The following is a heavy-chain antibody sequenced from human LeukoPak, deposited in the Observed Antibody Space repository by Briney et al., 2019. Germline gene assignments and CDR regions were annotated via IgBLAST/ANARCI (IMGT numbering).Heavy chain of an antibody. CDR3: ARALNDALDI. Sequence: GGSLRLSCTASGFTFGDYAMSWVRQAPGKGLEWVSYTSSSGGSIYYADSVKGRFTISRDNAKNLLFLQMNSLRAEDTAVYYCARALNDALDIWGRGTTVTVSS. CDR1: GFTFGDYA. J-gene: IGHJ3*02. V-gene: IGHV3-11*01. D-gene: IGHD3-9*01. CDR2: TSSSGGSI.